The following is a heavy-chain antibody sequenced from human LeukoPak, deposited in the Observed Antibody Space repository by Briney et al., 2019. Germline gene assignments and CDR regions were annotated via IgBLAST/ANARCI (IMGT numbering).Heavy chain of an antibody. CDR2: IIPIFGTA. CDR1: GGTFSSYA. V-gene: IGHV1-69*13. J-gene: IGHJ6*04. Sequence: RRASVKVSCKASGGTFSSYAISWVRQAPGQGLEWMGGIIPIFGTANYAQEFQGRVTITADESTSTAYMELSSLRSEDTAVYYCASQGSRYCSGGSCYPSRHYYYYYGMDVWGKGTTVTVSS. D-gene: IGHD2-15*01. CDR3: ASQGSRYCSGGSCYPSRHYYYYYGMDV.